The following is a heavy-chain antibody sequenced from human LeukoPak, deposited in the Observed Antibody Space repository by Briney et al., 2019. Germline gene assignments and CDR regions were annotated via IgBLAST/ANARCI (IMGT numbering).Heavy chain of an antibody. V-gene: IGHV3-21*01. J-gene: IGHJ4*02. D-gene: IGHD3-9*01. CDR3: ARDQDDILTGDAGFDY. CDR2: ISSSSSYI. CDR1: GFTFSSYS. Sequence: PGGSLRLSCAASGFTFSSYSMNWVRQAPGKGLEWVSSISSSSSYIYYADSVKGRFTISRDNAKNSLYLQMNSLRAEDTAVYYCARDQDDILTGDAGFDYWGQGTLVTVSS.